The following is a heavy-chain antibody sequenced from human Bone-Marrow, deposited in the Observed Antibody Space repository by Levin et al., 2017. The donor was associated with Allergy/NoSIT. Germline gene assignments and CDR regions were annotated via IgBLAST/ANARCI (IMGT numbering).Heavy chain of an antibody. CDR3: VRAYYDHLWGSYRFDY. V-gene: IGHV4-59*01. CDR1: GVSITSSY. D-gene: IGHD3-16*02. J-gene: IGHJ4*02. Sequence: SEPLSLTCTVSGVSITSSYWSWIRQPPGKGLEWIGFVYHTGNSKYSPSLNSRVTMSVDTSKNQISLTQSSVTAADTAVYFCVRAYYDHLWGSYRFDYWGQGILVTVSS. CDR2: VYHTGNS.